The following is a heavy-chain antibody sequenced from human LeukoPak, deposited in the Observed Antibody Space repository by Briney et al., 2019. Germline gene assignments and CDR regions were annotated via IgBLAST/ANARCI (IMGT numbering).Heavy chain of an antibody. V-gene: IGHV3-7*01. CDR1: GFTFSSYT. CDR2: IKQDGSEK. Sequence: PGGSLRLSCAASGFTFSSYTMNWVRQAPGKGLEWVANIKQDGSEKYYVDSVKGRFTISRDNAKNSLYLQMNSLRAEDTAVYYCAREGSGYYIVYWGQGTLVTVSS. CDR3: AREGSGYYIVY. D-gene: IGHD3-22*01. J-gene: IGHJ4*02.